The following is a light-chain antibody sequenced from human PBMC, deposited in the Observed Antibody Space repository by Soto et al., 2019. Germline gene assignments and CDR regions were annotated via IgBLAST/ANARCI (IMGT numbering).Light chain of an antibody. CDR3: QQSYSTPYT. Sequence: EVVLTQSPATLSLSPGEGVTLSCRASQSVSTNLAWYQQRPGQAPRLLIFDASNRATGIPARFSGSGSGTDFTLTISSLEPEDFAVYYCQQSYSTPYTFGQGTKLEIK. CDR1: QSVSTN. V-gene: IGKV3-11*01. CDR2: DAS. J-gene: IGKJ2*01.